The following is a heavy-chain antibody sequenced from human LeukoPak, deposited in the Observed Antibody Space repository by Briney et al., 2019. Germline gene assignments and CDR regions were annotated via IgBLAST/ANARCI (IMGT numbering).Heavy chain of an antibody. J-gene: IGHJ4*02. CDR2: ISASGVMT. CDR1: GFTFTDYA. D-gene: IGHD1-26*01. V-gene: IGHV3-23*01. CDR3: AKDRSIGTYYTFDH. Sequence: GGSLRLSCAASGFTFTDYAMTWVRQAPGKGLEWVSSISASGVMTYYADPVKGRFTVSRDNSKNSLYLQMNSLTAADTAVYYCAKDRSIGTYYTFDHWGQGTLVTVSS.